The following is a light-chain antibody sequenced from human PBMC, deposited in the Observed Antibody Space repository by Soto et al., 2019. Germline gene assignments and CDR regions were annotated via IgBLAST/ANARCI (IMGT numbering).Light chain of an antibody. CDR2: EGS. CDR3: CSYAGTSTYV. Sequence: QSALTQPASVSASPGQSITISCTGTSSDVGSYNLVSWYQQHPGKAPKLMIYEGSKRPSGVSNRFSGSKSGNTASLTISGLQAEDAADYYCCSYAGTSTYVFGTGTKLTVL. V-gene: IGLV2-23*01. J-gene: IGLJ1*01. CDR1: SSDVGSYNL.